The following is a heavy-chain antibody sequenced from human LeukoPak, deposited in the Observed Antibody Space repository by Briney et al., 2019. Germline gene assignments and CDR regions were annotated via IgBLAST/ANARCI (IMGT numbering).Heavy chain of an antibody. Sequence: PSETLSLTCTVSGYSISSGYYWGWIRQPPGKGLEWIGSIYHSASTYYNPSLKSRVTISLDTSRNQFSLKLNSVTAADTAVYYCAKSNGYGLVDIWGQGTMVTVSS. D-gene: IGHD3-10*01. CDR3: AKSNGYGLVDI. CDR2: IYHSAST. V-gene: IGHV4-38-2*02. J-gene: IGHJ3*02. CDR1: GYSISSGYY.